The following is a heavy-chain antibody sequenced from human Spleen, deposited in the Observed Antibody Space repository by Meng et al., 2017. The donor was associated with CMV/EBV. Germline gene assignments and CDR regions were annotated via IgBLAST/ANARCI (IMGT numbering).Heavy chain of an antibody. J-gene: IGHJ5*02. CDR3: ARAPSHGNWFDP. V-gene: IGHV4-34*01. Sequence: QVQLQSLCDGPLKPSATLALPCAFYGGSSCCYYWSWIPQPPRKGLEWIGEINHSGITNYNPSLKSRVAISVDTSKNQFSLKLSSVTASDTAVYYCARAPSHGNWFDPWGQGTLVTVSS. CDR2: INHSGIT. CDR1: GGSSCCYY.